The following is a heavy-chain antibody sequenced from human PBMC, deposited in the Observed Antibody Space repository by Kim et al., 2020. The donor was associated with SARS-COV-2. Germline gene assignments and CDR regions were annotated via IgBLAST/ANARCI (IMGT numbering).Heavy chain of an antibody. CDR2: INPSGGST. CDR3: ARDPGYSSGWYFSSYYYGMDV. J-gene: IGHJ6*02. Sequence: ASVKVSCKASGYTFTSYYMHWVRQAPGQGLEWMGIINPSGGSTSYAHKFQGRVTMTRDTSTSTVYMALSSLRSVDTAVYYCARDPGYSSGWYFSSYYYGMDVWGQGTTVTVSS. CDR1: GYTFTSYY. D-gene: IGHD6-19*01. V-gene: IGHV1-46*01.